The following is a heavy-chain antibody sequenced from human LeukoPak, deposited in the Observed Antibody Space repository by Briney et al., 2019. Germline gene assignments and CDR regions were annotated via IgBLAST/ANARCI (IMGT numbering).Heavy chain of an antibody. CDR1: GFTFNSYA. CDR3: ARDIRHYYDSSGYDREDAFDI. J-gene: IGHJ3*02. V-gene: IGHV3-23*01. Sequence: GGSLRLSCAASGFTFNSYAMSWVRQAPGKGLEWVSAISGSGGSTYYADSVKGRFTISRDNSKNTLYLQMNSLRAEDTAVYYCARDIRHYYDSSGYDREDAFDIWGQGTMVTVSS. CDR2: ISGSGGST. D-gene: IGHD3-22*01.